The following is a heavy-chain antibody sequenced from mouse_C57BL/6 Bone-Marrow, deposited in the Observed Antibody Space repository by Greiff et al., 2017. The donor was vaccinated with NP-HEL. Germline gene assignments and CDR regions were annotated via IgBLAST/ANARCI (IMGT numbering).Heavy chain of an antibody. CDR2: INYDGSST. V-gene: IGHV5-16*01. CDR3: ARDCAYYYGSSYGNWYFGV. CDR1: GFTFSDYY. J-gene: IGHJ1*03. D-gene: IGHD1-1*01. Sequence: EVQLMESEGGLVQPGSSMKLSCTASGFTFSDYYMAWVRQVPEKGLEWVANINYDGSSTYYLDSLKSRFIISRDNAKNILYLQMSSLKSEDTATYYCARDCAYYYGSSYGNWYFGVWGTGATVTVAS.